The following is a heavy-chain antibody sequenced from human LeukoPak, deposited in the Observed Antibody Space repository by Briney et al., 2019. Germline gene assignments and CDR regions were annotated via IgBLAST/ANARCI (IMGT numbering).Heavy chain of an antibody. V-gene: IGHV1-69*06. CDR2: IIPIFGTA. J-gene: IGHJ6*04. Sequence: SVKVSCKASGGTFSPYAIRWVRQARGRGLEWMGGIIPIFGTANYAQKFQGRVTITADKSTSTAYMELHDLRSQDAAVYYCASRYCSSTSCYDYYYGMDVWGKGTTVTVSS. CDR1: GGTFSPYA. D-gene: IGHD2-2*01. CDR3: ASRYCSSTSCYDYYYGMDV.